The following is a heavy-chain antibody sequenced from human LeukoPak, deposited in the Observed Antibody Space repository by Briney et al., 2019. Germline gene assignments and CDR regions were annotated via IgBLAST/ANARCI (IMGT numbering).Heavy chain of an antibody. CDR1: GGSISSTNW. J-gene: IGHJ4*02. D-gene: IGHD1-26*01. CDR2: ISLSGLT. Sequence: SETLSLTCGVSGGSISSTNWWSWVRPPPGQGLEWIGEISLSGLTNYNPSLKRRVTMSLDKSKNQFSLKLSSVTAADTAVYYCARGEWDLLFDYWGQGTLDTVSS. V-gene: IGHV4-4*02. CDR3: ARGEWDLLFDY.